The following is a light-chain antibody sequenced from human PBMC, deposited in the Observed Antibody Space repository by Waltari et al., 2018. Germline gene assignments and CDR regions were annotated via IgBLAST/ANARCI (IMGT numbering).Light chain of an antibody. CDR1: TSYFGGYHY. V-gene: IGLV2-14*03. CDR2: DVN. J-gene: IGLJ2*01. CDR3: SSYTTSNIII. Sequence: QSALTQPAPVSGSPGESLPIPCTGPTSYFGGYHYVSWYQQHPGKAPELLIYDVNYRPSGVSNRFSGSKSGNTASLTISGLQAEDEADYYCSSYTTSNIIIFGGGTKLSVL.